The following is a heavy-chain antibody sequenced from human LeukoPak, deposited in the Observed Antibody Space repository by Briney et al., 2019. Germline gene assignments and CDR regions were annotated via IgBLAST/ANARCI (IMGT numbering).Heavy chain of an antibody. D-gene: IGHD1-26*01. V-gene: IGHV3-21*01. CDR2: ISSSSSYI. CDR3: AREGAAHNPLGGGDLLIFDY. CDR1: GFTFSSYS. J-gene: IGHJ4*02. Sequence: GGSLRLSCAASGFTFSSYSMNWLGQAPGHGLEWVSSISSSSSYIYYAHSVNGRFTLPSDNAKHSLYLQMNGLRAEDTAVYYCAREGAAHNPLGGGDLLIFDYWHQGTLVPVSS.